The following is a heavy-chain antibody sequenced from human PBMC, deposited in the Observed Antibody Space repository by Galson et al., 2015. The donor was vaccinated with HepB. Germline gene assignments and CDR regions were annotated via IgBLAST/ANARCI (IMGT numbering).Heavy chain of an antibody. CDR2: IGSKANNYRT. V-gene: IGHV3-73*01. CDR1: GFTFSGSA. Sequence: SLRLSCAASGFTFSGSAMHWVRPTSGKGGKGVGRIGSKANNYRTEYAPSVKGRFSISRDDSKNTAFLQMTSLNAEDTAVYYCTRLGDLAGYTSAWGQGTLVTVSS. CDR3: TRLGDLAGYTSA. D-gene: IGHD3-16*02. J-gene: IGHJ5*02.